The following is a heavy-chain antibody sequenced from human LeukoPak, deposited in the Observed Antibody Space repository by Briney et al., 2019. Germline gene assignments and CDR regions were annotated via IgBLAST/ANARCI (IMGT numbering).Heavy chain of an antibody. D-gene: IGHD6-19*01. J-gene: IGHJ4*02. CDR1: GFTFSSYW. V-gene: IGHV3-7*01. Sequence: PGGSLRLSCAASGFTFSSYWMSWVRQAPGKGLEWVASIKQDGSEKYYVDSVKGRSTISRDNAKNSLYLQMNSLRAEDTAVYYCARCEYSSGWYRLDYWGQGTLVTVSS. CDR3: ARCEYSSGWYRLDY. CDR2: IKQDGSEK.